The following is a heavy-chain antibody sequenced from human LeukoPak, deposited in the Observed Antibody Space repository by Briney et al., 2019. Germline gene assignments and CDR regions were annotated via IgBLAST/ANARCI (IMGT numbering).Heavy chain of an antibody. Sequence: ASVKVSCKASGYTFTSYGISWVRQAPGQGLEWMGWISAYNGNTNYAQKLQGRVTMTTDTSTSTAYMELRSLRSDDTAAYYCARGGVLLWFGELSYYFDYWGQGTLVTVSS. CDR1: GYTFTSYG. D-gene: IGHD3-10*01. J-gene: IGHJ4*02. CDR2: ISAYNGNT. CDR3: ARGGVLLWFGELSYYFDY. V-gene: IGHV1-18*01.